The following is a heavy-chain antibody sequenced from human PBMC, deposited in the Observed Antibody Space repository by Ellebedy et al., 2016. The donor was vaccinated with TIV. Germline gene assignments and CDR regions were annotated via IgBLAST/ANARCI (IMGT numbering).Heavy chain of an antibody. CDR1: GYSFTSYW. Sequence: GESLKISXKGSGYSFTSYWIGWVRQMPGKGLEWKGIIYPGDSDTRYSPSFQGQVTISADKSISTAYLQWSSLKASDTAMYYCARRFRAYCGGDCSTSDAFDIWGQGTMVTVSS. D-gene: IGHD2-21*02. J-gene: IGHJ3*02. CDR3: ARRFRAYCGGDCSTSDAFDI. V-gene: IGHV5-51*01. CDR2: IYPGDSDT.